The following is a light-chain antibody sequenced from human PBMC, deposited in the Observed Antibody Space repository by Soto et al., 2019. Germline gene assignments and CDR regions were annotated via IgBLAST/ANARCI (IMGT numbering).Light chain of an antibody. Sequence: QAALTHPAAASWSPGQSITISCTGTSSDVGGYNYVSWYQQHPGKAPKLMIYEVSNRPSGVSNRFSGSKSGNTASLTISGLQAEEEADYYCSSYTSSSNIVFGTGTKVTVL. V-gene: IGLV2-14*01. CDR2: EVS. J-gene: IGLJ1*01. CDR3: SSYTSSSNIV. CDR1: SSDVGGYNY.